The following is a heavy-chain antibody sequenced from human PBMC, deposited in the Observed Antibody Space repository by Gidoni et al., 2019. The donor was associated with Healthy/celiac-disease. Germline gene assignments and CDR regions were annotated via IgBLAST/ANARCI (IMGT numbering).Heavy chain of an antibody. V-gene: IGHV3-66*02. CDR2: SYSGSRT. CDR1: GFTVSSNY. CDR3: ARGGDGYNGVDF. D-gene: IGHD3-16*01. Sequence: VQLVESVGGLVQPGGSRRLLCAACGFTVSSNYRSWVSQAPGKGLEWVLFSYSGSRTYSEDSVKRRFTITRDNYKKTLYLKMSRRGAEDTAVYYGARGGDGYNGVDFWGQGTLVTVSS. J-gene: IGHJ4*02.